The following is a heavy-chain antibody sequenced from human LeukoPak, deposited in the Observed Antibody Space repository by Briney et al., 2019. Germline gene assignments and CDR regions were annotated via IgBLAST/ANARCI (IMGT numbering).Heavy chain of an antibody. J-gene: IGHJ4*02. Sequence: GGSLRLSCAASGFSFTSYRISWVRQAPGKGPEWVAYVSENGRTKYYLDSVKGRFTISRDNSKNTLYLQMNSLRAEDTAVYYCAKKRAMVRGVKGGYFDYWGQGTLVTVSS. V-gene: IGHV3-23*01. CDR2: VSENGRTK. CDR3: AKKRAMVRGVKGGYFDY. CDR1: GFSFTSYR. D-gene: IGHD3-10*01.